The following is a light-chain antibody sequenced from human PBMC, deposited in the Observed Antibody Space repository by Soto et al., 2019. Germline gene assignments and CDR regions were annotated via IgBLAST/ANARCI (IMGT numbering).Light chain of an antibody. CDR2: DAS. J-gene: IGKJ3*01. CDR3: QQRGSWPAT. CDR1: QSVNNF. V-gene: IGKV3-11*01. Sequence: EILLTQSPAIVSLSLGERATLSCRASQSVNNFFAWYQQKPGQAPRLLIYDASYRAPGIPARFSGSGSGTDFTLTISSLEAEDSAVYYCQQRGSWPATFGPGTKVDIK.